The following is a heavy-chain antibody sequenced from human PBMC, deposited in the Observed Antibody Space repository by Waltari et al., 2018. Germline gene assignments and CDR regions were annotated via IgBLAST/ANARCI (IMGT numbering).Heavy chain of an antibody. CDR2: IYHSGGT. D-gene: IGHD4-17*01. J-gene: IGHJ4*02. CDR3: ASALGYGDYGPPDY. CDR1: GYSISSGYY. V-gene: IGHV4-38-2*01. Sequence: QVQLQESGPGLVKPSETLSLTCAVSGYSISSGYYWGWIRQPPGKGLEWIGSIYHSGGTYYNPSLKRRVTISVDTSKNQFSLKLSSVTAADTAVYYCASALGYGDYGPPDYWGQGTLVTVSS.